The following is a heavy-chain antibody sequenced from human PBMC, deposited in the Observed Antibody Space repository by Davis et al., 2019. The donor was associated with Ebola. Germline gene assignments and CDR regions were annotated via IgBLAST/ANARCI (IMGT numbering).Heavy chain of an antibody. Sequence: GESLKISCAASGFTFSSYWMHWVRQTPGTGLVWVSNINGDATITTYADSVRGRFTISRDNSKNTLYLHMNSLRAEDTAVSFCAKEYCPNSGPYCTYFEVWGQGTQVTVSS. CDR1: GFTFSSYW. D-gene: IGHD3-10*01. CDR3: AKEYCPNSGPYCTYFEV. J-gene: IGHJ4*02. V-gene: IGHV3-74*01. CDR2: INGDATIT.